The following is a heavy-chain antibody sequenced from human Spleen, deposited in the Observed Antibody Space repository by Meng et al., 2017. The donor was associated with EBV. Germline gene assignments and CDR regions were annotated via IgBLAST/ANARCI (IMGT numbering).Heavy chain of an antibody. CDR1: DVSVTRGEYY. J-gene: IGHJ4*02. Sequence: QLQESAPGLVKPSDPLSLTCSVPDVSVTRGEYYWTWIRQSPGKGLEWIGYIHYGGASNYNPSLKSRVTISLDTSKNQFSLRVNAVTAADTAVYFCARGHSSDWDYFFDSWGLGTLVTVSS. V-gene: IGHV4-61*08. CDR2: IHYGGAS. CDR3: ARGHSSDWDYFFDS. D-gene: IGHD6-19*01.